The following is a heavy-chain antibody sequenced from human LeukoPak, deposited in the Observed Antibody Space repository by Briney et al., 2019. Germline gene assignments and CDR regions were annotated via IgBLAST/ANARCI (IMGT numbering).Heavy chain of an antibody. D-gene: IGHD3-10*01. V-gene: IGHV4-34*01. J-gene: IGHJ4*02. CDR2: INHSGST. CDR3: VKAEGDFDY. CDR1: GGSFSGYY. Sequence: SETLSLTCAVYGGSFSGYYWSWIRQPPGKGLEWIGEINHSGSTNYNPSLKSRVTISLETSKNKFSLKLSSITAADTAVFYYVKAEGDFDYWGQGTLVTVSS.